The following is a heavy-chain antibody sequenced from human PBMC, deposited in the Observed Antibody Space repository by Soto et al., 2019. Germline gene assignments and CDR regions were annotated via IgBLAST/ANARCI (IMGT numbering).Heavy chain of an antibody. CDR1: GGTLSSHG. CDR2: IIPMFGSP. D-gene: IGHD2-21*02. J-gene: IGHJ6*02. V-gene: IGHV1-69*01. Sequence: QVQLVQSGAEVKKPGSSVKVSCKASGGTLSSHGISWVRQAPGQGLEWMGGIIPMFGSPTYAQKFQGRVTITADESMSTTDMELSGLRSEDTAVYFCARDLDNGGDSPGYYAMDVWCQGTTVTVSS. CDR3: ARDLDNGGDSPGYYAMDV.